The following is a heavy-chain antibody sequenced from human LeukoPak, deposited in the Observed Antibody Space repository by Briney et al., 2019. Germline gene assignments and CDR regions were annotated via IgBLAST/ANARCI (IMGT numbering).Heavy chain of an antibody. J-gene: IGHJ5*02. Sequence: VKVSCKASGYTFTSYDINWVRQATGQGLEWMGWMNPNSGNTGYAQKFQGRVTMTRNTSISTAYMELSSLRSEDTAVYYCATKREYCSSTSCYSSLDPWGQGTLVTVSS. V-gene: IGHV1-8*01. CDR3: ATKREYCSSTSCYSSLDP. CDR1: GYTFTSYD. D-gene: IGHD2-2*01. CDR2: MNPNSGNT.